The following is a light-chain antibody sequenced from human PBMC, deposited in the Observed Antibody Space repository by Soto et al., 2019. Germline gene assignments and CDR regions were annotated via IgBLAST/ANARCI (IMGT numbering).Light chain of an antibody. CDR1: HDISSY. CDR2: AAS. V-gene: IGKV1-9*01. Sequence: DIQLTQSPSFLSASVGDRVIITCRASHDISSYLAWYQQKPGEAPKLLIYAASTLQSGVPSRVSGSRSGTEFTLTVSSLQPEDFATYYCQQLNSYPRTFGGGTKVEIK. J-gene: IGKJ4*01. CDR3: QQLNSYPRT.